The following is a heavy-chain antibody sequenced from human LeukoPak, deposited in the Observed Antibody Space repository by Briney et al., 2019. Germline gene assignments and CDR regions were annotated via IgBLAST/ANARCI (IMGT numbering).Heavy chain of an antibody. CDR1: GGTFSSYA. CDR3: ARARYYYDSSGYYYPDY. J-gene: IGHJ4*02. CDR2: IIPIFGTA. D-gene: IGHD3-22*01. Sequence: GASVKVSCKASGGTFSSYAISWVRQAPGQGLEWMGGIIPIFGTANYAQKFQGRVTITTDESTSTAYMELSSLRSEDTAVYYCARARYYYDSSGYYYPDYWGQGTLVTVSS. V-gene: IGHV1-69*05.